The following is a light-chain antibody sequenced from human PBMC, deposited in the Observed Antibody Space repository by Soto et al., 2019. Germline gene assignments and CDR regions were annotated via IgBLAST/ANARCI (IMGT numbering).Light chain of an antibody. CDR3: HSYDSRLSASV. Sequence: QSVLTQPPSVSGAPGQRVTISCTGSRSNIGAGYDVHWYQQLPGRAPKLLIYENKNRPSGVPDRFSGSKSGTSASLAITGLQAEDEADYYCHSYDSRLSASVFGGGTKVTVL. CDR2: ENK. CDR1: RSNIGAGYD. V-gene: IGLV1-40*01. J-gene: IGLJ3*02.